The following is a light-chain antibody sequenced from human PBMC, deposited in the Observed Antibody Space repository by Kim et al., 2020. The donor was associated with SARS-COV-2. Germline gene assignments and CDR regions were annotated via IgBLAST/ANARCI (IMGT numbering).Light chain of an antibody. Sequence: QSITISCTGTSSDIGDSNYVSWYQQHPGKAPKLMIYDVSDRPSGISNRFSGSKSGNTASLTISGLQAEDEADYYCSSYTTSSTPLVFGGGTQLTVL. CDR3: SSYTTSSTPLV. V-gene: IGLV2-14*03. J-gene: IGLJ3*02. CDR2: DVS. CDR1: SSDIGDSNY.